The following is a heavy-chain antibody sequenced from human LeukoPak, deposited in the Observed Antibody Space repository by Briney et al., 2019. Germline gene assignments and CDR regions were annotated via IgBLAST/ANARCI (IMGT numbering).Heavy chain of an antibody. J-gene: IGHJ6*03. CDR3: ARDPYSGYYGDYYYYYMDV. CDR1: GFTFSTYA. V-gene: IGHV3-30*04. D-gene: IGHD5-12*01. Sequence: GRSLRLSCAASGFTFSTYAMHWVRQAPGKGLEWVAVISYDGSSKYYADSVKGRFTISRDNAKNSLYLQINSLRAEDTAVYYCARDPYSGYYGDYYYYYMDVWGKGTTVTISS. CDR2: ISYDGSSK.